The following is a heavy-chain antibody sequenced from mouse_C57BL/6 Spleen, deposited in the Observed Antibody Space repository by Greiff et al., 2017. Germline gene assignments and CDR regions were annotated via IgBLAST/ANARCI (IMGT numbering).Heavy chain of an antibody. CDR3: TTCSSGYGGFAY. V-gene: IGHV14-1*01. J-gene: IGHJ3*01. CDR1: GFNIKDYY. Sequence: VQLQQSGAELVRPGASVKLSCTASGFNIKDYYMHWVKQRPEQGLEWIGRIDPEDGDTEYAPKFQGKATMTADTSSNTAYLQLSRLTSEDTAVYYCTTCSSGYGGFAYWGQGTLVTVSA. CDR2: IDPEDGDT. D-gene: IGHD3-2*02.